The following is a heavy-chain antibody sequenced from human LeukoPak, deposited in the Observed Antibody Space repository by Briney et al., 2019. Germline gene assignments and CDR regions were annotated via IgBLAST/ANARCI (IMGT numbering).Heavy chain of an antibody. CDR1: GGSISSGDYY. V-gene: IGHV4-30-4*08. CDR3: ARHNYCSSTSCYSP. Sequence: PSETLSLTCTVSGGSISSGDYYWSWIRQPPGKGLEWIGYIYYSGSTYYNPSLKSRVTISVDTSKNQFSLKLSSVTAANTAVYYCARHNYCSSTSCYSPWGQGTLVTVSS. D-gene: IGHD2-2*01. J-gene: IGHJ5*02. CDR2: IYYSGST.